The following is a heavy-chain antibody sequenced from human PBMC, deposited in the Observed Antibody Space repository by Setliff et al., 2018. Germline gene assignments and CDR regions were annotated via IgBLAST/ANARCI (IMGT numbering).Heavy chain of an antibody. J-gene: IGHJ4*02. CDR1: GFTFDTYT. D-gene: IGHD3-16*01. V-gene: IGHV3-21*06. CDR2: ITGTSRHI. CDR3: ARDVVRTFPA. Sequence: GGSLRLSCAASGFTFDTYTMAWVRQAPGRGLEWVSAITGTSRHIYYADSLKGRFTISRDNTRNLVYLQMSSLTAEDTAVYYCARDVVRTFPAWGQGTLVTVPQ.